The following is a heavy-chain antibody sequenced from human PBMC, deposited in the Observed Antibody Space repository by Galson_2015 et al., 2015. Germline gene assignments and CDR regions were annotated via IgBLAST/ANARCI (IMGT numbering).Heavy chain of an antibody. V-gene: IGHV4-4*02. J-gene: IGHJ4*02. CDR2: MYHGGST. CDR1: GGSISTNNW. Sequence: SETLSLTCAVSGGSISTNNWWSWVRQPPGKGLEWIGEMYHGGSTNYNPSLKSRVTISVDESENQFSLKVNSVTAADTAVYFCARRTGSSWYEFDYWGQGTLVTVSS. D-gene: IGHD6-13*01. CDR3: ARRTGSSWYEFDY.